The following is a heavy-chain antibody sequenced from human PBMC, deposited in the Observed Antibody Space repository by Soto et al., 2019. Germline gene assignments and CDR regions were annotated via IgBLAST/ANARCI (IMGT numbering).Heavy chain of an antibody. Sequence: GASVTVSCKASGYTFTSYGSRWVRQAPGQGLEWMGWISAYNGNTNYAQELQGRVTMTTDTSTSTAYMELRSLRSDDTAVYYCARARTYYYDILTGYYSFDYWGQGTLVTVSS. D-gene: IGHD3-9*01. V-gene: IGHV1-18*01. CDR1: GYTFTSYG. J-gene: IGHJ4*02. CDR3: ARARTYYYDILTGYYSFDY. CDR2: ISAYNGNT.